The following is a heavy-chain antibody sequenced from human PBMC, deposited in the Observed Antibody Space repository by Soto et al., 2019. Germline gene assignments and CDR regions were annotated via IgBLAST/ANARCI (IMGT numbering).Heavy chain of an antibody. CDR2: ISWDGGKT. CDR3: AKDRAAVTGAYYYYAMDV. Sequence: EVQLVESGGVVVQPGGSLRLSCAASGFTFDDYTMHWVRQAPGKSLEWVALISWDGGKTYYADSVKGRFTISRDNSKNSLHLQMNSLTTEDSDSYYCAKDRAAVTGAYYYYAMDVWGKGNTVTVSS. J-gene: IGHJ6*04. CDR1: GFTFDDYT. V-gene: IGHV3-43*01. D-gene: IGHD6-19*01.